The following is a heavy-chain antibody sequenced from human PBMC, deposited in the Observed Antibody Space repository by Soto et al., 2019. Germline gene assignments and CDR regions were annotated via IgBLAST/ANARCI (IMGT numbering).Heavy chain of an antibody. CDR1: GGSFSGYY. V-gene: IGHV4-34*01. Sequence: PSETLSLTCAVYGGSFSGYYWSWIRQPPGKGLEWIGEINHSGSTNYNPSLKSRVTISVDTSKNQFSLKLSSVTAADTAVYYCARQSSHNWFDPWGQGTLVTVSS. D-gene: IGHD3-10*01. J-gene: IGHJ5*02. CDR3: ARQSSHNWFDP. CDR2: INHSGST.